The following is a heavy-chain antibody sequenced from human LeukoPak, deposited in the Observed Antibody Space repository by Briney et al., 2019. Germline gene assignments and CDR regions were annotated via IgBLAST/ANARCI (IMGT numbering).Heavy chain of an antibody. D-gene: IGHD1-26*01. CDR2: IIPIFGTA. J-gene: IGHJ4*02. CDR1: GGTFSSYA. V-gene: IGHV1-69*05. CDR3: ARVIVGAAEGGYYFDY. Sequence: SVTVSCKASGGTFSSYAISWVRQAPGQGLEWMGGIIPIFGTANYAQKFQGRVTITTDESTSTAYMELSSLRSEDTAVYYCARVIVGAAEGGYYFDYWGQGTLVTVSS.